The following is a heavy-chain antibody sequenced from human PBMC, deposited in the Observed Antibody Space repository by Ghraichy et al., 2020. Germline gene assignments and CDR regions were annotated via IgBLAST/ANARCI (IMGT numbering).Heavy chain of an antibody. CDR1: GFTFSSYA. Sequence: GESLNISCAASGFTFSSYAMSWVRQAPGKGLEWVSAISGSGGSTYYADSVKGRFTISRDNSKNTLYLQMNSLRAEDTAVYYCAKDVGATPDYWGQGTLVTVSS. J-gene: IGHJ4*02. CDR3: AKDVGATPDY. D-gene: IGHD1-26*01. V-gene: IGHV3-23*01. CDR2: ISGSGGST.